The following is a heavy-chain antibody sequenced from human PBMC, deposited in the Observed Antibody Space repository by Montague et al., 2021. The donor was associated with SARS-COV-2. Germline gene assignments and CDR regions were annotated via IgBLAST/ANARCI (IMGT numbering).Heavy chain of an antibody. V-gene: IGHV4-34*01. Sequence: SETLSLTCAVYGGPLGDYYWGWIRQSPGNGLEWIGDINHNERNHYSPSLKSRVTMSVDTSKNQFTLKLSSVTAADTAVYYCSGGARQGYGFRLGSFDSWGQGTLVTVST. CDR2: INHNERN. CDR3: SGGARQGYGFRLGSFDS. CDR1: GGPLGDYY. D-gene: IGHD3-10*01. J-gene: IGHJ4*02.